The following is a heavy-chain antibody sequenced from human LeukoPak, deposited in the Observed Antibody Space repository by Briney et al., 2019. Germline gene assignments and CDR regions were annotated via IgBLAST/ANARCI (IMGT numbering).Heavy chain of an antibody. CDR1: GYTFTSND. J-gene: IGHJ4*02. CDR2: MNPNSANT. D-gene: IGHD3-10*01. Sequence: GASVKVSCKASGYTFTSNDINWVRQASGQGLEWMGWMNPNSANTGYAQNFQGRIALTRDTSINTAYMELYSLGSDDTAVYYCARGVRFGELLFDSWGQGTLVTVSS. CDR3: ARGVRFGELLFDS. V-gene: IGHV1-8*01.